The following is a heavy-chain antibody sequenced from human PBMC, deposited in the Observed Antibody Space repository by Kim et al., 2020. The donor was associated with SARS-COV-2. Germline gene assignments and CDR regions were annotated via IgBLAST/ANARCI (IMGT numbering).Heavy chain of an antibody. Sequence: SETLSLTCTVSGGSISSYYWSWIRQPPGKGLEWIGYIYYSGSTNYNPSLKSRVTISVDTSKNQFSLKLSSVTAADTAVYYCARAKAGWFDPWGQGTLVTVSS. J-gene: IGHJ5*02. V-gene: IGHV4-59*01. CDR2: IYYSGST. CDR3: ARAKAGWFDP. CDR1: GGSISSYY. D-gene: IGHD6-19*01.